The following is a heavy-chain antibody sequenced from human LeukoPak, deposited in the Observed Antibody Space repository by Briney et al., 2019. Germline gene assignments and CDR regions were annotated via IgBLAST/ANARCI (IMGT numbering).Heavy chain of an antibody. CDR1: GFTFSTNA. V-gene: IGHV3-30*02. J-gene: IGHJ4*02. D-gene: IGHD1-26*01. CDR3: VGEVGSRQMNS. CDR2: ISYDGSIQ. Sequence: GGSLRLSCLTSGFTFSTNAMSWVRRAPGKGLECVAYISYDGSIQLYGDSVKGRFTISRDNSKDMLFLQMNSLRVDDTAIYYCVGEVGSRQMNSWGQGTLVTVSS.